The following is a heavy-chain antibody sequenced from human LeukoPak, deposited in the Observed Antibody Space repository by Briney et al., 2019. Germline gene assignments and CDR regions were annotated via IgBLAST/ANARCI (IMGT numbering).Heavy chain of an antibody. Sequence: ASVKVSCKASGYTFTGYYMHWVRQAPGQGLEWMGWINPNSGGTNYAQKFQGRVTMTRDTAISTAYMELSRLRSDDTAVYYCARRYCSSTGCYLDYWGQGTLVTVSS. CDR1: GYTFTGYY. CDR3: ARRYCSSTGCYLDY. J-gene: IGHJ4*02. CDR2: INPNSGGT. V-gene: IGHV1-2*02. D-gene: IGHD2-2*01.